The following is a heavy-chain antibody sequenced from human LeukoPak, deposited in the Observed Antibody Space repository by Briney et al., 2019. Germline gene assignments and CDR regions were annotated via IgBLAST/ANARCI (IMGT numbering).Heavy chain of an antibody. CDR1: GYTFTSYY. CDR3: ARSIASAGPDFDY. CDR2: INPSGGST. V-gene: IGHV1-46*01. D-gene: IGHD6-13*01. J-gene: IGHJ4*02. Sequence: ASVKVSCKASGYTFTSYYMHWVRQAPGQGLEWMGIINPSGGSTTYAQKFQGRVTMTRDTSTSTVYMELSSLRPADTAVYYCARSIASAGPDFDYWGQGTLVTVSS.